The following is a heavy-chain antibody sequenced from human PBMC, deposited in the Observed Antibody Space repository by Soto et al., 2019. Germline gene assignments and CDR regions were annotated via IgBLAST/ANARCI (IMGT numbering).Heavy chain of an antibody. CDR2: INGDGSDR. D-gene: IGHD7-27*01. CDR1: GFSSSDYW. V-gene: IGHV3-7*01. J-gene: IGHJ3*02. Sequence: ELQLVQSGGGLAQPGGSLRLSCIASGFSSSDYWMAWIRQVPGKGLELVAAINGDGSDRGYLESVEGRFTISRDNANNSVFLHLNTLTAEDTAVYVCTRDPSWGAFDIWGQGTMVTVSS. CDR3: TRDPSWGAFDI.